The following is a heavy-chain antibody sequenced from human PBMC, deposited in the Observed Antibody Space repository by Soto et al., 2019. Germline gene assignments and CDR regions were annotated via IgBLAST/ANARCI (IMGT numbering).Heavy chain of an antibody. D-gene: IGHD3-16*01. CDR3: ARAPLFPDTIDVFYYYYMDV. CDR1: GYTFTSYG. CDR2: ISAYNGNT. J-gene: IGHJ6*03. Sequence: QVQLVQSGAEVKKPGASVKVSCKASGYTFTSYGISWVRQAPGQGFEWMGWISAYNGNTNYAQKLQGRVTMTTDTSKSTAYMELRSLRSDATAVYYCARAPLFPDTIDVFYYYYMDVWGKGTTVTVSS. V-gene: IGHV1-18*01.